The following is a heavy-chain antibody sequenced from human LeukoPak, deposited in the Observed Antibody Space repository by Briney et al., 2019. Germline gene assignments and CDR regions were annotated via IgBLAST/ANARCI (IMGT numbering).Heavy chain of an antibody. D-gene: IGHD6-19*01. J-gene: IGHJ4*02. CDR2: ISSDAGNR. CDR1: GFTFSSYA. Sequence: GRSLRLSCAASGFTFSSYAMHWVRRAPGKALEWAATISSDAGNRYYSDSVKGRFTISRDNSKNTLYLQMNSLRPEDTAVFHCARGRAVTGSTVIDYWGQGTLVTVSS. V-gene: IGHV3-30-3*01. CDR3: ARGRAVTGSTVIDY.